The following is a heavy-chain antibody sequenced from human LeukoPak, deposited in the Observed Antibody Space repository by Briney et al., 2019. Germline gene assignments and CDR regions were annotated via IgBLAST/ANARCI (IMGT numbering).Heavy chain of an antibody. CDR2: INHSGST. Sequence: SETLSLTCAVYGGSFSGYYWSWIRQPPGKGLEWIGEINHSGSTNYNPSLKSRVTISVDTSKNQFSLKLSSVTAADTAVYYCARASYYGSGRFEYWGRGTLVTVSS. CDR1: GGSFSGYY. J-gene: IGHJ4*02. D-gene: IGHD3-10*01. CDR3: ARASYYGSGRFEY. V-gene: IGHV4-34*01.